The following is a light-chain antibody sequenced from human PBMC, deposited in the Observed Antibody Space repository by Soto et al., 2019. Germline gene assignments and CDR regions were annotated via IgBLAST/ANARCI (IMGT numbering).Light chain of an antibody. Sequence: DIQLTQSPSFLSASVGDRVTITCRASQGISSYLAWYQQKPGKAPKLLIYAASTLQSGVPSRFSGSGSGTEFTLTSSSLQPEDFATYYCQQLNNYPPITFGQGTRLEIK. J-gene: IGKJ5*01. V-gene: IGKV1-9*01. CDR1: QGISSY. CDR2: AAS. CDR3: QQLNNYPPIT.